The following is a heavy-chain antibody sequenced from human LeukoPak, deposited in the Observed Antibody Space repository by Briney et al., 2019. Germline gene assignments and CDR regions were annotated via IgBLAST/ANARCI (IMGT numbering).Heavy chain of an antibody. D-gene: IGHD4-11*01. Sequence: GASVKVSCKVSGYTLTELSMHWVRQAPGKGLEWMGGFDPEDGETIYAQKFQGRVTMTGDTSTDTAYMELSSLRSEDTAVYYCATLFRYSNYDYWGQGTLVTVSS. J-gene: IGHJ4*02. CDR1: GYTLTELS. CDR3: ATLFRYSNYDY. CDR2: FDPEDGET. V-gene: IGHV1-24*01.